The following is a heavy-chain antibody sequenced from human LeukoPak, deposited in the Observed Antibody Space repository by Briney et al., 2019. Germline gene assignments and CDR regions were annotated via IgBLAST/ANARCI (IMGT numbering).Heavy chain of an antibody. D-gene: IGHD4-23*01. CDR3: ARMTTVVTNFRYFQH. V-gene: IGHV3-64*01. Sequence: PGGSPRLSCAASGFTFSSYAMHWVRQAPGKGLEYVSAISSNGGSTYYANSVKGRFTISRDNSKNTLYLQMGSLRAEDMAVYYCARMTTVVTNFRYFQHWGQGTLVTVSS. CDR2: ISSNGGST. CDR1: GFTFSSYA. J-gene: IGHJ1*01.